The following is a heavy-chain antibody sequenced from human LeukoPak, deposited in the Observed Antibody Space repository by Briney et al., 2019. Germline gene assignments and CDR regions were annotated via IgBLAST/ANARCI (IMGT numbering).Heavy chain of an antibody. V-gene: IGHV3-23*01. CDR1: GLTFSSYA. CDR3: AKGRGSTVVRGVIYYFYYMDV. D-gene: IGHD3-10*01. J-gene: IGHJ6*03. CDR2: ISGSGGSA. Sequence: GGSLRLSCAASGLTFSSYAMTWVRQAPGKGLEWVSTISGSGGSAYFADYVQGRFTISRDNSKNTLDLQMNSLRAEDTAVYYCAKGRGSTVVRGVIYYFYYMDVWGKGTTVTVSS.